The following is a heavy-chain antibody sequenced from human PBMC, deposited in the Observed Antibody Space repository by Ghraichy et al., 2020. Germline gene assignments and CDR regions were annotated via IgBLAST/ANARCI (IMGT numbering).Heavy chain of an antibody. V-gene: IGHV3-48*01. CDR2: ITSSSSII. J-gene: IGHJ4*02. CDR3: ARDENWAFDY. D-gene: IGHD3-16*01. Sequence: GGSLRLSCVASGFTFSRYSMNWVRQAPGKGLEWLSYITSSSSIIQYADSVKGRFTISRDNAKNSLYLQMISLRAEDTAVYYCARDENWAFDYWGQGTLVTVSS. CDR1: GFTFSRYS.